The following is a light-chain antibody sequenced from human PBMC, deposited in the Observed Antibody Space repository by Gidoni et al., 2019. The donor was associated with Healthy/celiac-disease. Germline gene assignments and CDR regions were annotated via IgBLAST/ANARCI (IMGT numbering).Light chain of an antibody. Sequence: DSLAVSLGERATINCKSSQSVLYSSNNKNYLAWYQQKPGQPPKLLIYWASTRESGVPDRFSGSGSGTDFTLTISSLQAKDVAVYYCQQYYSTPLTFGGXTKVEIK. V-gene: IGKV4-1*01. J-gene: IGKJ4*01. CDR2: WAS. CDR1: QSVLYSSNNKNY. CDR3: QQYYSTPLT.